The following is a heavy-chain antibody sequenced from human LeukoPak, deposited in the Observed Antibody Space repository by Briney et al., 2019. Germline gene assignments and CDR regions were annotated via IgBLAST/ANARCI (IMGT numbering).Heavy chain of an antibody. D-gene: IGHD6-13*01. J-gene: IGHJ6*02. CDR2: INPNSGGT. Sequence: ASVKVSCRASGYTFTDYYINWVRQAPGQGLEWMGWINPNSGGTNYALKFQGRVTMTRDTSIRTAYMELSRLRSDDTAVYYCARDHSSSWGTDYYGMDVWGQGTTVTVSS. CDR3: ARDHSSSWGTDYYGMDV. V-gene: IGHV1-2*02. CDR1: GYTFTDYY.